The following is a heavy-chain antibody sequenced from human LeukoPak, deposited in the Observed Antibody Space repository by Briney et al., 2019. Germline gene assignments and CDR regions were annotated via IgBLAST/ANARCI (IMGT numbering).Heavy chain of an antibody. D-gene: IGHD3-9*01. CDR3: ARALRFFDWSAANDY. V-gene: IGHV3-7*01. Sequence: GGSLRLSCAASGFTFSSYWMSWVRQAPGKGLEWVANINHDGSEKYYVDSVKGRCTISRDNAKNSLSLQLNSLRAEDTAVYYCARALRFFDWSAANDYWGQGTLVTVSS. CDR2: INHDGSEK. CDR1: GFTFSSYW. J-gene: IGHJ4*02.